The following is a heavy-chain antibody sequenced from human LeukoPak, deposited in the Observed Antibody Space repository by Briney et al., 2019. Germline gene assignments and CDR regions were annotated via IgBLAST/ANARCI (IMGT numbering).Heavy chain of an antibody. D-gene: IGHD3-3*01. J-gene: IGHJ4*02. CDR1: GYTFTSSW. Sequence: GESLKISCKGSGYTFTSSWIGWVRQIPGKGLEWMGIIYPDDSDTKYSPSFQGQVTMSADKSISTAYLQWRSLKALDTAMYYCARAKYDFWSGHHPVLDSWGQGTLVTVST. CDR2: IYPDDSDT. V-gene: IGHV5-51*01. CDR3: ARAKYDFWSGHHPVLDS.